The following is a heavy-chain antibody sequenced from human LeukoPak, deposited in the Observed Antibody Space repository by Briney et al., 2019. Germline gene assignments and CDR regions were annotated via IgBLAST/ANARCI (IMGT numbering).Heavy chain of an antibody. CDR1: GGSISSYY. CDR2: IYYSGST. D-gene: IGHD3-10*01. CDR3: ASMVRGAALDY. J-gene: IGHJ4*02. V-gene: IGHV4-59*08. Sequence: PSETLSLTCTVSGGSISSYYWSWIRQPPGKGLEWIGYIYYSGSTNYNPSLKSRVTISVDTSKNQFSLKLSSVPAADTAVYYCASMVRGAALDYWGQGTLVTVSS.